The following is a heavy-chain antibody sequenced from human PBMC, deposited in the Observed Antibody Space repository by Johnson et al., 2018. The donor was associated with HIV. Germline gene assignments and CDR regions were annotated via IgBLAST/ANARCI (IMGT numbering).Heavy chain of an antibody. CDR2: ISGSGDST. J-gene: IGHJ1*01. Sequence: VQLVESGGGVVQPGRSLRLSCVASGFSVSSNYMSWVRQAPGKGLEWVSGISGSGDSTYYADSVKGRFTISRDNSQNTLYLQMNRLRVEDTAVYYCAKDVLWGSGSVLELGEDTRGLLGLRWAMWG. CDR1: GFSVSSNY. D-gene: IGHD1-26*01. CDR3: AKDVLWGSGSVLELGEDTRGLLGLRWAM. V-gene: IGHV3-23*04.